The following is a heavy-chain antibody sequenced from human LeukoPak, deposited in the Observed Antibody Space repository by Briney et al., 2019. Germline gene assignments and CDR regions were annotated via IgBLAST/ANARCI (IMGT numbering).Heavy chain of an antibody. CDR3: ARRSVPKKASGPDY. D-gene: IGHD3-10*01. J-gene: IGHJ4*02. Sequence: PSETLSLTCTVSGGSISSSSYYWGWIRQPPGKGLEWIGSIYYSGSTYYNPSLKSRVTISVDTSKNQFSLKLSSVTAADTAVYYCARRSVPKKASGPDYWGQGTLVTVSS. V-gene: IGHV4-39*01. CDR1: GGSISSSSYY. CDR2: IYYSGST.